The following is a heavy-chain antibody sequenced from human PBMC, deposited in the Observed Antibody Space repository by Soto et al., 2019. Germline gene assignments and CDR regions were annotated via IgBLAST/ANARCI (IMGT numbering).Heavy chain of an antibody. J-gene: IGHJ4*02. Sequence: QVQLQESGPGLVKPSQTLSLTCTVSGGSITSSGYYWSWIRQHPGEGLEWIGFTSNSGSTSYNPSRKSRVTISVATSSNHFSLNLTSVTAADTAVYYCARGGGSTKVDYWGQGTLVTVSP. V-gene: IGHV4-31*03. D-gene: IGHD2-2*01. CDR3: ARGGGSTKVDY. CDR1: GGSITSSGYY. CDR2: TSNSGST.